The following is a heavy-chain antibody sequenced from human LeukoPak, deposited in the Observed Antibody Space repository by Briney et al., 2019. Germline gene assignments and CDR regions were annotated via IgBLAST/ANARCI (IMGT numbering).Heavy chain of an antibody. Sequence: PSETLSLTRTVSGASISTGPTYYWGWIRQPPGKTLEWMGSVWYTGRTFYSPSLRGRVSLSVDTSKNQFALNLTSLTAADTATYYCGRLERQWLSLDYWGPGILVTVSS. CDR2: VWYTGRT. V-gene: IGHV4-39*01. CDR1: GASISTGPTYY. D-gene: IGHD6-19*01. J-gene: IGHJ4*02. CDR3: GRLERQWLSLDY.